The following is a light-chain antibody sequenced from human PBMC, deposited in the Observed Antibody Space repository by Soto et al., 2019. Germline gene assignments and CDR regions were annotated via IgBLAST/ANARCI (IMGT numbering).Light chain of an antibody. J-gene: IGKJ1*01. V-gene: IGKV3-11*01. Sequence: ENVLTQSPATLSLSPGDRATLSCRASQSVRSYLAWYQQKPGQAPRLLISDASNRATGVPARFSGSGSGTDSTLTISSLEPEDFAVYYCQQRSSGWTFGPGTKVEI. CDR2: DAS. CDR3: QQRSSGWT. CDR1: QSVRSY.